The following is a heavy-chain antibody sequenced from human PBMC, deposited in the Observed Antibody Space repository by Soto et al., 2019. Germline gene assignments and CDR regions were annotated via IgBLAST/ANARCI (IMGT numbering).Heavy chain of an antibody. J-gene: IGHJ4*02. D-gene: IGHD2-8*01. Sequence: GSLRLSCAASGFTFSSSAMHWVRQAPGKGLEWLALMSFDGSYKSYADFVKGRFTVSRDNSKSTLYLQMNSLRAEDTALYYCARESPANGAVAFDSWGQGTLVTVSS. V-gene: IGHV3-30-3*01. CDR2: MSFDGSYK. CDR3: ARESPANGAVAFDS. CDR1: GFTFSSSA.